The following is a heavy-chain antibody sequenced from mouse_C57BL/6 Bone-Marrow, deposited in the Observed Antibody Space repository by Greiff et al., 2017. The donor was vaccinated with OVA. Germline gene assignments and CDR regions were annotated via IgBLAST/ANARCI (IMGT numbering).Heavy chain of an antibody. CDR3: ARWVLGYFDV. Sequence: EVQGVESGGGLVKPGGSLKLSCAASGFTFSSYAMSWVRQTPETRLEWVATISDGGSYTYYPDNVKGRFTISRDNAKNNLYLQMRHLKSEDTAMYYCARWVLGYFDVWGTGTTVTVSS. V-gene: IGHV5-4*01. CDR1: GFTFSSYA. J-gene: IGHJ1*03. CDR2: ISDGGSYT.